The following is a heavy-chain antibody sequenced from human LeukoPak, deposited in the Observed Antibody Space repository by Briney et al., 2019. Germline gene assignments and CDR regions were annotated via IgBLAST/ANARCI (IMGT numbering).Heavy chain of an antibody. J-gene: IGHJ6*03. CDR1: GFTFSSYW. V-gene: IGHV3-7*01. D-gene: IGHD6-19*01. Sequence: GGSLRLSCAASGFTFSSYWMSWVRQAPGKGLEWVANIKQDGSEKYYVDSVKGRFTISRDNAKNSLYLQMNSLRAEDTAVYYCARGLVWMVDYYYMDVWGKGTTVTVSS. CDR3: ARGLVWMVDYYYMDV. CDR2: IKQDGSEK.